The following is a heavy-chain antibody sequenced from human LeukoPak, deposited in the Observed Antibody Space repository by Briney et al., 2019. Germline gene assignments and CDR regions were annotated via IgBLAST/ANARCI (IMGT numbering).Heavy chain of an antibody. CDR1: GYTLTELS. Sequence: GASVKVSCKVSGYTLTELSMHWVRQAPGKGLEWMGGFDPEDGETIYAQKFQGRVTMTEDTSTSTAYMELRSLRSDDTAVYYCARDFGYDSVYGAKIDYWGQGTLVTVSS. J-gene: IGHJ4*02. CDR2: FDPEDGET. V-gene: IGHV1-24*01. CDR3: ARDFGYDSVYGAKIDY. D-gene: IGHD5-12*01.